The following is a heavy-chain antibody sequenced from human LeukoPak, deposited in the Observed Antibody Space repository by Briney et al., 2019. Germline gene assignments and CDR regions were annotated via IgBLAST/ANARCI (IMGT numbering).Heavy chain of an antibody. CDR2: FDPEDGET. Sequence: GASVKVSCKVSGYTLTELFMHWVRQAPGKGLEWMGGFDPEDGETIYAQKFQGRVTMTEDTSTDTAYMELSSLRSEDTAVYYCATSRYCSGGSCQDYWGQGTLVTVSS. CDR1: GYTLTELF. CDR3: ATSRYCSGGSCQDY. V-gene: IGHV1-24*01. D-gene: IGHD2-15*01. J-gene: IGHJ4*02.